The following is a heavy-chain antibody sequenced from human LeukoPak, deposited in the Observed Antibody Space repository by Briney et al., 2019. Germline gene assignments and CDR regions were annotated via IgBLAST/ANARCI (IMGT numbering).Heavy chain of an antibody. CDR3: ARDRSGYSEYYFDY. CDR2: IYPSGST. CDR1: GGSISTYC. D-gene: IGHD5-12*01. Sequence: SETLSLTCTVSGGSISTYCWSWIRQPAGKGLEWIGRIYPSGSTNYNPSLKSRVTISIDKSKNQFPLNMTSVTAADTAVYYCARDRSGYSEYYFDYWGQGTLVTVS. J-gene: IGHJ4*02. V-gene: IGHV4-4*07.